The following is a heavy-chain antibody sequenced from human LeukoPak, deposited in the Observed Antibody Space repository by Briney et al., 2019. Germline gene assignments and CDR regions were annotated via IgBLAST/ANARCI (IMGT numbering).Heavy chain of an antibody. D-gene: IGHD6-19*01. J-gene: IGHJ6*02. Sequence: GESLQISCKAPGYSFTSYWIGWVRQMPGKGLEWMGIIYPGDSDARYSPSFQGQVTMSVDKSISTAYLQWSSLKASDTAMYYCARRIAVTGNYGMDVWGRGTTVTVSS. CDR1: GYSFTSYW. V-gene: IGHV5-51*01. CDR3: ARRIAVTGNYGMDV. CDR2: IYPGDSDA.